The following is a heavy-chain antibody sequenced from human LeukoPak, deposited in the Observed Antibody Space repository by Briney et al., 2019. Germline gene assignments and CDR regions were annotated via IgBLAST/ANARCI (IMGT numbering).Heavy chain of an antibody. J-gene: IGHJ4*02. Sequence: GASVKVSCKASGYTFTGYYMHWVRQAPGQGLEWMGWINPNSGGTNYAQKFQGRVTMTRDTSISTAYMELSRLRSDDTAVYYCARSILRMAVAGTPMGYWGQGTLVTVSS. D-gene: IGHD6-19*01. CDR2: INPNSGGT. CDR3: ARSILRMAVAGTPMGY. CDR1: GYTFTGYY. V-gene: IGHV1-2*02.